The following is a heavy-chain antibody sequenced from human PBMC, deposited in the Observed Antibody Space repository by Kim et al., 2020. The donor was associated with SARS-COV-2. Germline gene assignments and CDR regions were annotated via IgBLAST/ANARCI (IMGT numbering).Heavy chain of an antibody. Sequence: SETLSLTCTVSGGSISSYYWSWIRQPPGKGLEWIGYIYYSGSTNYNPSLKSRVTISVDTSKNQFSLKLSSVTAADTAVYYCAAGDGVGYFQHLGQGTLVTVSS. V-gene: IGHV4-59*13. CDR1: GGSISSYY. D-gene: IGHD3-10*01. J-gene: IGHJ1*01. CDR2: IYYSGST. CDR3: AAGDGVGYFQH.